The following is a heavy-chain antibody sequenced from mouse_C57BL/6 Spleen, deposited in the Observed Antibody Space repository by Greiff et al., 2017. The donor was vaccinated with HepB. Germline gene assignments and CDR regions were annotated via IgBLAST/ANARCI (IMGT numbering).Heavy chain of an antibody. CDR2: ISYSGST. V-gene: IGHV3-1*01. CDR1: GYSITSGYD. D-gene: IGHD1-1*01. Sequence: EVQVVESGPGMVKPSQSLSLTCTVTGYSITSGYDWHWIRPFPGNKLEWMGYISYSGSTNYNPSLKSRISITHDTSKNHFFLKLNSVTTEDTATYYCARGNYGLFDYWGQGTTLTVSS. CDR3: ARGNYGLFDY. J-gene: IGHJ2*01.